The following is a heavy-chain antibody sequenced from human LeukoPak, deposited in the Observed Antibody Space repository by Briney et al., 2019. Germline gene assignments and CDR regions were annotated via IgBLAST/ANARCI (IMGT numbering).Heavy chain of an antibody. CDR1: GFTLRSYG. CDR2: VSYDGSNK. Sequence: GRSLRLSCVASGFTLRSYGMHWVRQAPGKGLEWVAVVSYDGSNKYYVDSVKGRFTISRDNSKNTLYLQMNSLRAEDTAVYYCARVGTGIAAAGRDYWGQGTLVTVSS. D-gene: IGHD6-13*01. CDR3: ARVGTGIAAAGRDY. V-gene: IGHV3-30*03. J-gene: IGHJ4*02.